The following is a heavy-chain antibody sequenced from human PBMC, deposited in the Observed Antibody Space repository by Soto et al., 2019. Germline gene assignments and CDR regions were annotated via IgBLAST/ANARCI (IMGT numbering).Heavy chain of an antibody. CDR2: ISYDGSNK. CDR1: GFTFSSYA. J-gene: IGHJ6*02. D-gene: IGHD3-3*01. V-gene: IGHV3-30-3*01. Sequence: QVQLVESGGGVVQPGRSLRLSCAASGFTFSSYAMHWVRQAPGKGLEWVAVISYDGSNKYYADSVKGRFTISRDNSKNTLYLQMISLRAEDTAVYYCARDYFRFLEWTSPHYYYYYGMDVWGQGTTVTVSS. CDR3: ARDYFRFLEWTSPHYYYYYGMDV.